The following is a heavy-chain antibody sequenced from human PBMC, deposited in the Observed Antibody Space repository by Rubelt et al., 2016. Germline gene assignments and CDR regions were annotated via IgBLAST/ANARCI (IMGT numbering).Heavy chain of an antibody. CDR3: ARDRPVSWYFDL. J-gene: IGHJ2*01. CDR1: GFTVSSNY. V-gene: IGHV3-66*01. CDR2: IYSGGST. D-gene: IGHD2-8*01. Sequence: RLSCAASGFTVSSNYMSWVRQAPGKGLEWVSVIYSGGSTYYADSVKGRFTISRDNSKNTLYLQMNSLRAEDTAVYYCARDRPVSWYFDLWGRGTLVTVSS.